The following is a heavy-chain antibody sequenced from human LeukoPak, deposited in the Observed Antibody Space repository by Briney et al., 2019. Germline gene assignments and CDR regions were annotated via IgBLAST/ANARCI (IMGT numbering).Heavy chain of an antibody. CDR3: ARDSAPYYYDSSGYDY. Sequence: GGSLRLSCAASGFTFSSYWMSWVRQAPGKGLEWVANIKKDGSEKYYVDSVKGRFTISRDNAKNSLYLQMNSLRAEDTAVYYCARDSAPYYYDSSGYDYWGQGTLVTVSA. J-gene: IGHJ4*02. CDR1: GFTFSSYW. CDR2: IKKDGSEK. D-gene: IGHD3-22*01. V-gene: IGHV3-7*01.